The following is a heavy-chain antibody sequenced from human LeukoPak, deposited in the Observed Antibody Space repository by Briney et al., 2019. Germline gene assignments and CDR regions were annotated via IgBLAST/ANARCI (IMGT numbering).Heavy chain of an antibody. D-gene: IGHD2-15*01. V-gene: IGHV4-59*01. J-gene: IGHJ3*02. CDR1: GGAISSYY. CDR3: AGEPDMDDAFHI. CDR2: IYYSGST. Sequence: SETLSLTCTVSGGAISSYYWSRIRQPPGKGLERIGYIYYSGSTNYNPSLKSRVTISVDTSKNQFSLKLSSVTAADTAVYYCAGEPDMDDAFHIWGQGTMVTVSS.